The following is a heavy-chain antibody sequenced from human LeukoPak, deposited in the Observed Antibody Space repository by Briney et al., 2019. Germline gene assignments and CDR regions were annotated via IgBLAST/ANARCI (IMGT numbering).Heavy chain of an antibody. CDR3: ARGYGSGSSNWFDP. CDR1: GGSISSGDYY. J-gene: IGHJ5*02. D-gene: IGHD3-10*01. V-gene: IGHV4-39*07. Sequence: SETLSLTCTVSGGSISSGDYYWSWIRQPPGKGLEWIGSIYYSGSTYYNPSLKSRVTISVDTSKNQFSLKLSSVTAADTAVYYCARGYGSGSSNWFDPWGQGTLVTVSS. CDR2: IYYSGST.